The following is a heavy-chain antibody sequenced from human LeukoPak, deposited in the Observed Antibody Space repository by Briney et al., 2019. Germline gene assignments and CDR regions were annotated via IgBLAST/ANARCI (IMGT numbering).Heavy chain of an antibody. D-gene: IGHD6-13*01. CDR1: GGTFSGYY. V-gene: IGHV4-34*01. CDR2: INHSGST. J-gene: IGHJ4*02. CDR3: ASRTAAGLYYFDY. Sequence: PSETLSLTCAVYGGTFSGYYWSWIRQPPGKGLEWIGEINHSGSTNYNPSLKSRVTISVDTSKNQFSLKLSSVTAGDTAVYYCASRTAAGLYYFDYWGQGTLVTVSS.